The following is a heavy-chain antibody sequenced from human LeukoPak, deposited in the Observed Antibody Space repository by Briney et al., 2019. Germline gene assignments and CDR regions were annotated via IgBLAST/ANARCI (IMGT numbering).Heavy chain of an antibody. CDR2: IYYSGST. CDR3: ARGLGVPTEYYYYYGMDV. Sequence: SETLSLTCTVSGGSISSGDYYWSWVRQPPGKGLEWIGYIYYSGSTYYNPSLKRRVTISVDTSKHQFSLKLSSVTAADTAVYYCARGLGVPTEYYYYYGMDVWGQGTTVTVSS. J-gene: IGHJ6*02. D-gene: IGHD3-16*01. CDR1: GGSISSGDYY. V-gene: IGHV4-30-4*01.